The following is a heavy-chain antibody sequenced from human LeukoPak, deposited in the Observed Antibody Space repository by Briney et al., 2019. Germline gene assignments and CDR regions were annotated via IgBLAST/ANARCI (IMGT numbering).Heavy chain of an antibody. CDR3: AKKHFPTSGWIDS. J-gene: IGHJ4*02. Sequence: GGSLRLSCTASGFTFSSFAIAWVRHAPGKGLECVSTISASLGTPYYSDSVKGRFTISRDNSKNTVSLEMNSLRAEDTAVYYCAKKHFPTSGWIDSWGQGTLVTVSS. CDR2: ISASLGTP. CDR1: GFTFSSFA. V-gene: IGHV3-23*01. D-gene: IGHD6-19*01.